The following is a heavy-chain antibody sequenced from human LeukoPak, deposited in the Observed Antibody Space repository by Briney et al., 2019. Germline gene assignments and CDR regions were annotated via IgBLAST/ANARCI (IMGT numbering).Heavy chain of an antibody. Sequence: IPSETLSLTCAVSGYSISSGYYWGWIRPPPGKVLEWIGSIYRSGSTYYNPSLKSRVTISVDTSKNQFSLKLSSVTAADAAVYYCARNRGSAPYNWFDPWGQGTLVTVSA. J-gene: IGHJ5*02. CDR2: IYRSGST. CDR3: ARNRGSAPYNWFDP. D-gene: IGHD3-10*01. CDR1: GYSISSGYY. V-gene: IGHV4-38-2*01.